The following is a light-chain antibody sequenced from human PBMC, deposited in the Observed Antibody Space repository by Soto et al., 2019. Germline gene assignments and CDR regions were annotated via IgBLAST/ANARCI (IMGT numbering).Light chain of an antibody. CDR2: DAS. CDR3: QHYNSYSPT. CDR1: QSISSW. V-gene: IGKV1-5*01. J-gene: IGKJ1*01. Sequence: DIQMAQSPSTLSASVGDRVTITCRASQSISSWLAWYQQKPGKAPKLLIFDASSLESGVPSRFSGSGSGIEFTLTISSLQPDDFATYFCQHYNSYSPTFGQGTKV.